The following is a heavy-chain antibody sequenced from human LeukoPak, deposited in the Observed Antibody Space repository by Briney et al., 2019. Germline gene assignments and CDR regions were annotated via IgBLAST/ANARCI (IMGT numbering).Heavy chain of an antibody. CDR1: GFTFSGSA. D-gene: IGHD4-17*01. V-gene: IGHV3-73*01. CDR2: IRSKASSYAT. Sequence: GGSLRLSCAASGFTFSGSAMHWVRQASGKGLEWVGRIRSKASSYATAYAASVKGRFTISRDDSKNTAYLQMNSLKTEDTAVYYCTRLVYYGDGFDYWGQGTLVTVSS. CDR3: TRLVYYGDGFDY. J-gene: IGHJ4*02.